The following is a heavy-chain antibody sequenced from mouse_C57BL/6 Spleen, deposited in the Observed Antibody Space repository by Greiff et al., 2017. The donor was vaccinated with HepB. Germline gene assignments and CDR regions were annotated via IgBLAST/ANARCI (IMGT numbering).Heavy chain of an antibody. CDR3: ARPSNPYAMDY. D-gene: IGHD2-5*01. CDR2: IYPGDGDT. CDR1: GYAFSSYW. Sequence: QVQLQQSGAELVKPGASVKISCKASGYAFSSYWMNWVKQRPGKGLEWIGQIYPGDGDTNYNGKFKGKATLTADKSSSTAYMQLSSLTSEDSAVYFCARPSNPYAMDYWGQGTSVTVSS. J-gene: IGHJ4*01. V-gene: IGHV1-80*01.